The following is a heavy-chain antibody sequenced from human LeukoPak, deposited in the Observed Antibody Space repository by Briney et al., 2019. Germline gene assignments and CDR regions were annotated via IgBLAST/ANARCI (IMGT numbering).Heavy chain of an antibody. Sequence: SETLSLTCTVSGGSISSYYWSWIRQPPGKGLEWIGYIYYSGSTNYNPSLKSRVTISVDTSKNQFSLKLSSVTAADTAVYYCARGGGYSSEIYAFDIWGQGTMVTVSS. D-gene: IGHD5-18*01. V-gene: IGHV4-59*01. CDR3: ARGGGYSSEIYAFDI. J-gene: IGHJ3*02. CDR2: IYYSGST. CDR1: GGSISSYY.